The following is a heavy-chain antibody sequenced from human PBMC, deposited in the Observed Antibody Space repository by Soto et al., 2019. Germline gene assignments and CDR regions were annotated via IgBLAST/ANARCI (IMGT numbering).Heavy chain of an antibody. V-gene: IGHV4-34*01. CDR2: INHSGST. CDR1: GGSFSGYY. J-gene: IGHJ5*02. Sequence: SETLSLTCAVYGGSFSGYYWSWIRQPPGKGLEWIGEINHSGSTNYNPSLKSRVTISVDTSKNQFSLKLSSVTAADTAVYYCARGQYSVYVVKGWFDPWGQGTLVTVSS. D-gene: IGHD5-12*01. CDR3: ARGQYSVYVVKGWFDP.